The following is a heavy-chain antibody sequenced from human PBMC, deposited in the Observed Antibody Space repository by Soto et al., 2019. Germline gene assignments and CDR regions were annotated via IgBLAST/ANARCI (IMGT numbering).Heavy chain of an antibody. Sequence: GGSLRLSCAASGFTFSSYSMNWVRQAPGKGLEWVSYISSSSSTIYYADSVKGRFTISRDNAKNSLYLQMNSLRDEDTAVYYCARSGVLRFLEWLPPFDYWGQGTLVTVSS. D-gene: IGHD3-3*01. V-gene: IGHV3-48*02. CDR1: GFTFSSYS. J-gene: IGHJ4*02. CDR2: ISSSSSTI. CDR3: ARSGVLRFLEWLPPFDY.